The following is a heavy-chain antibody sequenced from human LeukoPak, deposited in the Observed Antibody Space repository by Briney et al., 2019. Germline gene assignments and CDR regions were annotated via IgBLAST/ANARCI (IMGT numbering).Heavy chain of an antibody. V-gene: IGHV3-30*03. CDR2: ISYDGSDK. D-gene: IGHD3-10*01. CDR3: ARAATSYGSGSYYIFDY. J-gene: IGHJ4*02. Sequence: GGSLRLSCAASGFTLSSYGMHWVRQAPGKGLEWVAVISYDGSDKYYADSVKGRFTISRDNAKNSLYLQMNSLRAEDTAVYYCARAATSYGSGSYYIFDYWGQGTLVTVSS. CDR1: GFTLSSYG.